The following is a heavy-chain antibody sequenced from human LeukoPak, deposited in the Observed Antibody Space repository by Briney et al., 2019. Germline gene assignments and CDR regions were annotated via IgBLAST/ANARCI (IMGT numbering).Heavy chain of an antibody. V-gene: IGHV1-69*13. CDR1: GGTFSSYA. D-gene: IGHD5-18*01. CDR3: AREGIQLWLLDY. CDR2: IIPIFGTA. Sequence: SVKVSCKASGGTFSSYAISWVRQAPGQGLEWIGGIIPIFGTANYAQKFQGRVTITADESTSTAYMELSSLRSEDTAVYYCAREGIQLWLLDYWGQGTLVTVSS. J-gene: IGHJ4*02.